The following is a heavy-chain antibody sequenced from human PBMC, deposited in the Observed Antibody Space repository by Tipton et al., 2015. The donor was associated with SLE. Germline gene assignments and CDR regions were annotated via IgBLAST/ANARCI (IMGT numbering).Heavy chain of an antibody. J-gene: IGHJ4*02. Sequence: SLRLSCVASGFTFSSYGMHWVRQAPGKGLEWVAFIRYDGSNKYYADSVKGRFTISRDNSKNTLYLQMNSLRAEDTAVYYCALAYYFDYWGQGTLVTVSS. CDR3: ALAYYFDY. CDR1: GFTFSSYG. CDR2: IRYDGSNK. V-gene: IGHV3-30*02.